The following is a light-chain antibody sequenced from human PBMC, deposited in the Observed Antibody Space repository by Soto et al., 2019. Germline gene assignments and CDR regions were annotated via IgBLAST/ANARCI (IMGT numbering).Light chain of an antibody. J-gene: IGKJ1*01. V-gene: IGKV1-5*03. CDR3: QHYKDYAWT. CDR2: TTS. CDR1: QSIRRW. Sequence: DIHLTQSPSTLSASVGDRITITFRASQSIRRWLAWYPQKPGKAPKPLIYTTSSLESGVPSRFSVSGSGTEFTLTISSLHPDDCATYYCQHYKDYAWTFGQGTKVEIK.